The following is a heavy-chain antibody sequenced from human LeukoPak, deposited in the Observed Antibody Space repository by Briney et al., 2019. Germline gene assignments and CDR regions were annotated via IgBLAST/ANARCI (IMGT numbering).Heavy chain of an antibody. J-gene: IGHJ3*02. CDR2: ISWNSGSI. V-gene: IGHV3-9*01. Sequence: GGSLRLSCAASGFTFDDYAMHWVRQAPGQGLEWVSGISWNSGSIGYADSVKGRFTISRDNAKNSLYLQMNSLRAEDTALYYCAKAQGAINSGRDAFDIWGQGTMVTVSS. CDR3: AKAQGAINSGRDAFDI. CDR1: GFTFDDYA. D-gene: IGHD4-23*01.